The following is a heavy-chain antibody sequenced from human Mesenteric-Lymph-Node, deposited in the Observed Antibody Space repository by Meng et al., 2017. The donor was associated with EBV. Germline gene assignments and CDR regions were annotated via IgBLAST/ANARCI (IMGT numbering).Heavy chain of an antibody. V-gene: IGHV3-74*03. J-gene: IGHJ4*02. Sequence: EVQVXXXXXXLVPPXXXPRVXXXASGSAFCSFWMHWVRQVPGEGLVWVARISSDGRSTTYADSVKGRFTISRDNAKNTVFLQMNSLRAEDTAIYYCARVGYDGVATAYFDYWGQGTLVTVSS. CDR3: ARVGYDGVATAYFDY. CDR2: ISSDGRST. D-gene: IGHD3-3*01. CDR1: GSAFCSFW.